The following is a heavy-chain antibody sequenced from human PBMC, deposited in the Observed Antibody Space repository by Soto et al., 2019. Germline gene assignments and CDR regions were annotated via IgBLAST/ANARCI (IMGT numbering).Heavy chain of an antibody. J-gene: IGHJ6*02. Sequence: SETLSLTCTVSGGSISSYYWGWIRQPPGKGLEWIGSIYYSGSTYYNPSLKSRVTISVDTSKNQFSLKLSSVTAADTAVYYCARHPRSGWGYYYGMDVWGQGTTVTVSS. CDR1: GGSISSYY. CDR2: IYYSGST. CDR3: ARHPRSGWGYYYGMDV. V-gene: IGHV4-39*01. D-gene: IGHD6-19*01.